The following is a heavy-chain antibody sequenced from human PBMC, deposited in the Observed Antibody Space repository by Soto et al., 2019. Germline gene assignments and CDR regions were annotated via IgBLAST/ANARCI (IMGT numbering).Heavy chain of an antibody. Sequence: QVQLQESGPGLVKPSQTLSLTCTVSGGSISSGDYYWSWIRQPPGKGLEWIGYIYYSGSTYYNPSLKSRVTISVDTSKNQFSLKLSSVTAADTAVYYCARFVSDGFGELHYYYYYGMDVWGQGTTVTVSS. V-gene: IGHV4-30-4*01. D-gene: IGHD3-10*01. CDR1: GGSISSGDYY. J-gene: IGHJ6*02. CDR3: ARFVSDGFGELHYYYYYGMDV. CDR2: IYYSGST.